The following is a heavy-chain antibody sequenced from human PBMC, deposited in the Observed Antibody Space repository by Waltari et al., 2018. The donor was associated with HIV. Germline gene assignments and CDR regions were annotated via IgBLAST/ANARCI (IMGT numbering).Heavy chain of an antibody. Sequence: EVQLVESGGVVVQPGGSLRLSCAASGFTFDDYAMHWVRQAPGKGLEWGSRISLDGGSTYDADSVKGRFTISRDNSKNSLYLQMNSLRAEDTALYYCSTYGDSEAFDIWGQGTMVTVSS. V-gene: IGHV3-43D*03. CDR1: GFTFDDYA. CDR2: ISLDGGST. J-gene: IGHJ3*02. D-gene: IGHD4-17*01. CDR3: STYGDSEAFDI.